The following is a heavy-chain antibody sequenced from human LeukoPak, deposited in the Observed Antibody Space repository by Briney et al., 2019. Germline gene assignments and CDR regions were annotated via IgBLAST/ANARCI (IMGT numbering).Heavy chain of an antibody. CDR1: GFTFSSYE. CDR3: ARGGGGSYYGAFDI. Sequence: GGSLRLSCAASGFTFSSYEMNWVRQAPGKGLEWVSYISSSGSTIYYADSVKGRFTISRDNAKNSLYLQMNSLRAEDTAGYYCARGGGGSYYGAFDIWGQGTMVTVSS. V-gene: IGHV3-48*03. J-gene: IGHJ3*02. D-gene: IGHD1-26*01. CDR2: ISSSGSTI.